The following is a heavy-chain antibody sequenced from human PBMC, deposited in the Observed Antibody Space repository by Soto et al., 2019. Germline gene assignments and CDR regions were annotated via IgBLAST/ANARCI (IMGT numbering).Heavy chain of an antibody. CDR1: GYTFTSYY. J-gene: IGHJ4*02. V-gene: IGHV1-46*01. CDR2: INPSGGST. Sequence: QVQLVQSGAEVKKPGASVKVSCKASGYTFTSYYMHWVRQAPGQGLEWMGIINPSGGSTSYAQKCQRRVTMTRDTSTSTVYMELSSLRSEDTAVYYCERGEFYDSSGPTDEFDYWGQGTLVTVSS. D-gene: IGHD3-22*01. CDR3: ERGEFYDSSGPTDEFDY.